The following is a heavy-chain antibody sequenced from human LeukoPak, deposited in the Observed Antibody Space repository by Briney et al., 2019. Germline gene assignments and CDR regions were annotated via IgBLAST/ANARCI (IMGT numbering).Heavy chain of an antibody. CDR2: INPNSGGT. V-gene: IGHV1-2*02. J-gene: IGHJ5*02. CDR1: GYTFTGYY. Sequence: ASVKVSCKASGYTFTGYYMHWVRQAPGQGLEWMGWINPNSGGTNYAQKFQGRVTMTRDTSISTAYMELSTLRSDDTAVYYCARELSLGYCSSTSCGSNWFDPWGQGTLVTVSS. D-gene: IGHD2-2*01. CDR3: ARELSLGYCSSTSCGSNWFDP.